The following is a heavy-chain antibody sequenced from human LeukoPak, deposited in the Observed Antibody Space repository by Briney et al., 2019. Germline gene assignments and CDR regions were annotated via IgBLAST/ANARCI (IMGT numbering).Heavy chain of an antibody. D-gene: IGHD4-11*01. CDR3: AREPTMTTVTTGPSSEYFQH. Sequence: SVKVSCKASGGTFSSYAISWVRQAPGQGLEWMGGIIPIFGTANYAQKFQGRVTITADESTSTAYMELSSLRSEDTAVYYCAREPTMTTVTTGPSSEYFQHWGQGTLVTVSS. CDR1: GGTFSSYA. J-gene: IGHJ1*01. CDR2: IIPIFGTA. V-gene: IGHV1-69*13.